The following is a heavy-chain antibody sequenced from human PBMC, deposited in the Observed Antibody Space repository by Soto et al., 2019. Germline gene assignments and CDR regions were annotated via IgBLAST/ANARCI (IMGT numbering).Heavy chain of an antibody. J-gene: IGHJ4*02. CDR1: GFTLSSYA. D-gene: IGHD3-10*01. V-gene: IGHV3-23*01. Sequence: PGGSLRLSCAASGFTLSSYAMSWVRQAPGKGLEWVSAISGSGGSTYYADSVKGRFTISRDNSKNTLYLQMNSLRAEDTAVYYCAKDRVIRGGLPSKFDYWGQGTLVTVSS. CDR3: AKDRVIRGGLPSKFDY. CDR2: ISGSGGST.